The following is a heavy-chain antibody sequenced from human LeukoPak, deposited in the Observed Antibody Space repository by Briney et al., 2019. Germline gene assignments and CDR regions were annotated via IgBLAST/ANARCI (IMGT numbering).Heavy chain of an antibody. Sequence: PGGSLRLSCAASGFTFSSYVMHWVRQAPGKGLEWVAVISYDGSNKYYADSVKGRFTISRDNSKNTLYLQMNSLRAEDTAVYYCASGSATGVYDILTGYRLLDYWGQGTLVTVSS. CDR1: GFTFSSYV. J-gene: IGHJ4*02. CDR3: ASGSATGVYDILTGYRLLDY. V-gene: IGHV3-30*04. D-gene: IGHD3-9*01. CDR2: ISYDGSNK.